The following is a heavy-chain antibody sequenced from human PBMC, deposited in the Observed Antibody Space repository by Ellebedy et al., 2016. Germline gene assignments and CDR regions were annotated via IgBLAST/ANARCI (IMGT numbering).Heavy chain of an antibody. Sequence: GGSLRLXXAASGFTFSSYWMHWVRQAPGKGLVWVSRINSDGSSTSYADSVKGRFTISRDNAKNTLYLQMNSLRAEDTALYYCAKDMYYDILPSGNYYGMDVWGQGTTVTVSS. V-gene: IGHV3-74*01. J-gene: IGHJ6*02. CDR1: GFTFSSYW. CDR3: AKDMYYDILPSGNYYGMDV. D-gene: IGHD3-9*01. CDR2: INSDGSST.